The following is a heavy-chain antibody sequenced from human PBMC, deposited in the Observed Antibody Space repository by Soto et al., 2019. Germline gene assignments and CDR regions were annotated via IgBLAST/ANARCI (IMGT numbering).Heavy chain of an antibody. CDR2: IIPMFGTA. J-gene: IGHJ6*02. V-gene: IGHV1-69*13. CDR3: ARPVLMDTGVRYYYGMDV. CDR1: GGTFSSYA. D-gene: IGHD5-18*01. Sequence: SVKVSCKASGGTFSSYAMNWVRQAPGQGLEWMGGIIPMFGTADYAQKFQARVTITADESTSTAYMELSSLTSEDTAVYYCARPVLMDTGVRYYYGMDVWGQGTTVIVSS.